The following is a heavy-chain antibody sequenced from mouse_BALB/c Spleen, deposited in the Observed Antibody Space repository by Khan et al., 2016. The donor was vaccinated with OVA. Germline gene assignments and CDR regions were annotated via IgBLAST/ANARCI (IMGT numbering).Heavy chain of an antibody. J-gene: IGHJ2*01. Sequence: QLKQSGPGLLKPSQSLSLTCTVTGYSITSDYAWNWLRKFPGNKLEWMAYIGYSGSTTYNPSLKSRISITRDTSKNHFFLQLNSVTTEDTATXYWASGRLLLRYPDYFGYWGQGTPRTVSS. CDR3: ASGRLLLRYPDYFGY. D-gene: IGHD1-1*01. CDR1: GYSITSDYA. CDR2: IGYSGST. V-gene: IGHV3-2*02.